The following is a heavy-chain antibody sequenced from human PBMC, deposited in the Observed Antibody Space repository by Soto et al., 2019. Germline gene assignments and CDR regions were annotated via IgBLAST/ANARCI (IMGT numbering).Heavy chain of an antibody. V-gene: IGHV4-30-4*01. D-gene: IGHD3-10*01. Sequence: QVQLQESGPGLVRPSQTLSLTCTVSGASIISLDYYWTWIHQPPGKGLEWIGHIYHTGATYYNPSLECRVVMSVDTSNNQFSLTLSSVTAADTAVFYCARGAVVSLVRGVMGGNWFDPWGQGTLVTVSS. CDR3: ARGAVVSLVRGVMGGNWFDP. CDR2: IYHTGAT. J-gene: IGHJ5*02. CDR1: GASIISLDYY.